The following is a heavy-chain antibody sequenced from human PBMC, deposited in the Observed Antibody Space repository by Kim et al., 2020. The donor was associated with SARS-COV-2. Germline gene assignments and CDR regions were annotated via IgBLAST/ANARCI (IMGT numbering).Heavy chain of an antibody. CDR2: INHSGST. CDR3: ARGWGRNGKRGYSSGWYLSSARSTGLNFDY. V-gene: IGHV4-34*01. Sequence: SETLSLTCAVYGGSFSDYYWSWIRQPPGKGLEWIGEINHSGSTNYNPSLRSRVTISVDTSKNQFSLKVSSVTAADTAVYYCARGWGRNGKRGYSSGWYLSSARSTGLNFDYWGQGTLVTVSS. D-gene: IGHD6-19*01. J-gene: IGHJ4*02. CDR1: GGSFSDYY.